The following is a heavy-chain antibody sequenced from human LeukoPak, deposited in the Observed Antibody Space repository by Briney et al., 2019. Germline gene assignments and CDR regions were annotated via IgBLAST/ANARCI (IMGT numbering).Heavy chain of an antibody. D-gene: IGHD4-11*01. CDR3: ARVTDGTLTTVRGWFDP. CDR2: IYYSGST. J-gene: IGHJ5*02. Sequence: SETLSLTCTVSGGSISSYYWSWIRQPPGKGLEWIGYIYYSGSTNYNLSLKSRVTISVDTSKNQFSLKLSSVTAADTAVYYCARVTDGTLTTVRGWFDPWGQGTLVTVSS. CDR1: GGSISSYY. V-gene: IGHV4-59*08.